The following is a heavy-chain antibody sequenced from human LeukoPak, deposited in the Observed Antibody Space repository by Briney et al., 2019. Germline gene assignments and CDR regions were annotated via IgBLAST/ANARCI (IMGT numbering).Heavy chain of an antibody. J-gene: IGHJ3*02. CDR1: DESFNGYY. CDR2: IDHSGST. CDR3: ARGNRPYGEHEAFDI. Sequence: SEILSLTCAVYDESFNGYYCSWIRHPPGKGREWIGEIDHSGSTNYNPSLQSRVTISVDTSKNQFSLKVSSVSAADTAVYYCARGNRPYGEHEAFDIWGHGTTVTVSP. V-gene: IGHV4-34*01. D-gene: IGHD3-10*01.